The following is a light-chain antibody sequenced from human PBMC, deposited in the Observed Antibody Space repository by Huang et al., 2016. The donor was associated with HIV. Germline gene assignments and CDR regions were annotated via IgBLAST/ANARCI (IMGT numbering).Light chain of an antibody. CDR3: QQLSAYPLS. J-gene: IGKJ3*01. V-gene: IGKV1-9*01. CDR1: HDINTY. Sequence: QLTQSPSSLSASIGARVTIACRASHDINTYLAWYQQKPGRAPKLLIYDASTLQTGVPSRFRGFGSGTAFSLTITRLQPDDFAVYYCQQLSAYPLSFGPGTTVD. CDR2: DAS.